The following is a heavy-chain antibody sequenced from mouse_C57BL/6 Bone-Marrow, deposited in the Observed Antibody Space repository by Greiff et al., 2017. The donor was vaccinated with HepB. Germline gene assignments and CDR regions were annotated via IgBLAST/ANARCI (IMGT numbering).Heavy chain of an antibody. CDR1: GYSFTDYN. Sequence: VQLKESGPELVKPGASVKISCKASGYSFTDYNMNWVKQSNGKSLEWIGVINPNYGTTSYNQQFKGKATLTVDQSSSTAYMQLNSLTSEDSAVYYCARQGFVSNWYFDVWGTGTTVTVSS. D-gene: IGHD1-1*01. J-gene: IGHJ1*03. CDR3: ARQGFVSNWYFDV. V-gene: IGHV1-39*01. CDR2: INPNYGTT.